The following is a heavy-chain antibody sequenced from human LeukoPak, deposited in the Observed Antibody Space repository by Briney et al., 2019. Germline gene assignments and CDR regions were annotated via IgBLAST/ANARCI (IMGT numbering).Heavy chain of an antibody. CDR3: GKTDIYFNPIDY. CDR2: IHRDGRT. V-gene: IGHV4-4*02. D-gene: IGHD3-9*01. J-gene: IGHJ4*02. CDR1: GVSISIIEW. Sequence: SETLSLTCAVSGVSISIIEWWVWVRQPPGEGLEGIGEIHRDGRTRYTPSLRRRVTMSIDYSKNQFSLQVSSVTAADTAIYYCGKTDIYFNPIDYWGPGSLVTVSS.